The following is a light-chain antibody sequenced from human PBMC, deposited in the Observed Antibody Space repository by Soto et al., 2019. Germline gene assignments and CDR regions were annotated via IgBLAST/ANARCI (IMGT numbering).Light chain of an antibody. Sequence: DIQMTQSPSSVSASVGDRVTITCRASQGISSWLAWYQRKPGRAPKLLIYAASRLQAGVPLRFSGSGSGTDFTLTISDLQPEDFATYYCQQLNSFPRTFGQGTRLEIK. J-gene: IGKJ5*01. CDR3: QQLNSFPRT. V-gene: IGKV1D-12*01. CDR2: AAS. CDR1: QGISSW.